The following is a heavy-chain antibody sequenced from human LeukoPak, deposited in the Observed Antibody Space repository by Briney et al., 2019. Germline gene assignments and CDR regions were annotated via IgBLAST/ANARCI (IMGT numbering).Heavy chain of an antibody. CDR3: AKDAYGGATFFYYMDV. Sequence: GGSLRLSCAGSGFAFDDYAMHWVRQTPGKGLEWVSGISWNSGNIAYADFVGGRFTISRDNAKNSLSLQMNSLSDEDTAVYYCAKDAYGGATFFYYMDVWGKGTTVTVSS. J-gene: IGHJ6*03. CDR1: GFAFDDYA. CDR2: ISWNSGNI. V-gene: IGHV3-9*01. D-gene: IGHD2/OR15-2a*01.